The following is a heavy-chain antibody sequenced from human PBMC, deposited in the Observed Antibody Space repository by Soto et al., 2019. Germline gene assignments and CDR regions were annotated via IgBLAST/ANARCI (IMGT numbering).Heavy chain of an antibody. D-gene: IGHD1-1*01. CDR3: ARGGVTGIVGIFGSPLDI. CDR2: IGYDGNNN. J-gene: IGHJ3*02. Sequence: QVQLVESGGGWVQPGRSLRLSCEATGFSFTTYGMHWVRQAPGKGLEWVAAIGYDGNNNYYADSVEGRFTISRDNSKNTVYLQMKSLRGDDTAVYYCARGGVTGIVGIFGSPLDIWGQGTVVTVSS. V-gene: IGHV3-33*01. CDR1: GFSFTTYG.